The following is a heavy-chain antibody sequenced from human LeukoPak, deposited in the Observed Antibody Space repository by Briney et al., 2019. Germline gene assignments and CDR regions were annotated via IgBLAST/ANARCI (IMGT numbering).Heavy chain of an antibody. V-gene: IGHV3-23*01. Sequence: GGSLRLSCAASGFTFSTYVMTWVRQAPGKGLEWVSEISGSGGTTYYADSVKGRFTISRDNSKNTLYLQMDSLRAEDTAVYFCAKDGGVYGASDYWGQGTLVTVSS. CDR2: ISGSGGTT. CDR3: AKDGGVYGASDY. J-gene: IGHJ4*02. CDR1: GFTFSTYV. D-gene: IGHD4-17*01.